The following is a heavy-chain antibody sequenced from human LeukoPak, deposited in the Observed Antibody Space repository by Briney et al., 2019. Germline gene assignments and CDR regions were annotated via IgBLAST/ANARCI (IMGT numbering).Heavy chain of an antibody. CDR1: GGTFSSYA. D-gene: IGHD3-9*01. CDR3: ARELRYFDWPGYYMDV. J-gene: IGHJ6*03. CDR2: IIPIFGTA. Sequence: GASVKVSCKASGGTFSSYAISWVRQAPGQGLEWMGRIIPIFGTANYAQKFQGRVTITTDESTSTAYMELSSLRSEDTAVYYCARELRYFDWPGYYMDVWGKGTTVTVSS. V-gene: IGHV1-69*05.